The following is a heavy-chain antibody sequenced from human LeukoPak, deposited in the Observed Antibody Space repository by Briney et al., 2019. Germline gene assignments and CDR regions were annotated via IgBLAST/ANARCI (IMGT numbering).Heavy chain of an antibody. J-gene: IGHJ5*02. D-gene: IGHD3-22*01. CDR3: ARDYYDSSGVNGGFDP. V-gene: IGHV1-46*01. Sequence: ASVKVSCKASGYTFTSYAMNWVRQAPGQGLEWMGIINPSGGSTSYAQKFQGRVTMTRDTSTSTVYMELSSLRSEDTAVYYCARDYYDSSGVNGGFDPWGQGTLVTVSS. CDR1: GYTFTSYA. CDR2: INPSGGST.